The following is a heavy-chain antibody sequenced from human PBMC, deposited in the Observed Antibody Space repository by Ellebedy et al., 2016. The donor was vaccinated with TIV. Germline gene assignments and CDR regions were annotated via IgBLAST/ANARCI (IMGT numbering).Heavy chain of an antibody. Sequence: GGSLRLSCGTSGFTFSNYWMNWVRQAPGKGLEWVANIKQDGSEKYYVDSVEGRFAISRDNAKNSMYLQMNSLRDEDTAVYYCARDQWLGRAYYFDYWGQGTLLTFSS. V-gene: IGHV3-7*01. CDR1: GFTFSNYW. J-gene: IGHJ4*02. D-gene: IGHD6-19*01. CDR3: ARDQWLGRAYYFDY. CDR2: IKQDGSEK.